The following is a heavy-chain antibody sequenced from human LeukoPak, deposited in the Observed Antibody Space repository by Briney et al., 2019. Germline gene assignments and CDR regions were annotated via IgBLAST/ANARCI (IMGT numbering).Heavy chain of an antibody. CDR3: ARQTGSGLFILP. V-gene: IGHV4-39*01. J-gene: IGHJ4*02. Sequence: PSETLSLTCTVSGVSITSSAYYWGWIRQSPGKGLEWIGSIYYSGNTYYNPSLKSRVTISVDTSKEQFSLKLRSVTAADTAVYYCARQTGSGLFILPGGQGTLVTVSS. D-gene: IGHD3/OR15-3a*01. CDR2: IYYSGNT. CDR1: GVSITSSAYY.